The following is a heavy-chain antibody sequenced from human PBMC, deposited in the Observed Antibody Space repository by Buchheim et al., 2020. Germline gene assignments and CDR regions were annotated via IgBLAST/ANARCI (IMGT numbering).Heavy chain of an antibody. V-gene: IGHV1-46*01. CDR2: INPSVGAA. Sequence: QVQLVQSGAEVKKPGASVKLSCTASGVTSTGYYMHWVRQAPGQGLEWMGTINPSVGAATYAQRFRGRVTITSDTSTITFYMDMSSLTSEDTALYYCAKSRMWFSGNSWG. CDR3: AKSRMWFSGNS. CDR1: GVTSTGYY. J-gene: IGHJ5*01. D-gene: IGHD2-21*01.